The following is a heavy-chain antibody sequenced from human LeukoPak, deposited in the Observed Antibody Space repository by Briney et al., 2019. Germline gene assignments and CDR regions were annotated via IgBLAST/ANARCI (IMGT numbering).Heavy chain of an antibody. CDR2: IKQDGSEK. Sequence: GGSLRLSCAASGFTFSSYWMSWVRQPPGKGLEWVANIKQDGSEKYYVDSVRDRFTISRDNAKNSLHLQMNSLRAEDTAVYYCARDPRPSSGWRPFDYWGQGTLVTVSS. V-gene: IGHV3-7*01. CDR3: ARDPRPSSGWRPFDY. D-gene: IGHD6-19*01. CDR1: GFTFSSYW. J-gene: IGHJ4*02.